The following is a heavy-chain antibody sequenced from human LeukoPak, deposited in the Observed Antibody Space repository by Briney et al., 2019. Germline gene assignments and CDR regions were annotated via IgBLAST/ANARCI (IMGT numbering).Heavy chain of an antibody. J-gene: IGHJ4*02. Sequence: GGSLRLSCAASGFTFSSYSMNWVRQAPGKGLEWVSSISSSSSYIYYVDSVKGRFTISRDNAKNSLYLQMNSLRAEDTAVYYCARDAGYCSGGSCLTFDYWGQGTLVTVSS. CDR3: ARDAGYCSGGSCLTFDY. D-gene: IGHD2-15*01. V-gene: IGHV3-21*01. CDR1: GFTFSSYS. CDR2: ISSSSSYI.